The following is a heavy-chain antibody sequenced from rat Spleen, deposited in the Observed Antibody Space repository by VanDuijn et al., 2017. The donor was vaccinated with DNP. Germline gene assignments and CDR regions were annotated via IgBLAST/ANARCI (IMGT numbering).Heavy chain of an antibody. CDR3: TRDDTIAAIWY. D-gene: IGHD1-2*01. Sequence: QVQLRESGPGLVQSSQTLSLTCTVSGFSLTSYHVHWVRQPPGKGLEWIATISSGGSTFYNSALKSRLTISRDTSKSQVFLRMNSLQTEDTAIYFCTRDDTIAAIWYWGQGVMVTVSS. J-gene: IGHJ2*01. CDR2: ISSGGST. CDR1: GFSLTSYH. V-gene: IGHV2S12*01.